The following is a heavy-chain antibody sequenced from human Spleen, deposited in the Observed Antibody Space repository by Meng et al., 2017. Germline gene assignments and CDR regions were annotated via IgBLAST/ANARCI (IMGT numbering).Heavy chain of an antibody. D-gene: IGHD2-21*02. CDR3: ARDLVAYCGGDCFKPYWYFDL. V-gene: IGHV3-23*01. CDR1: GFIFTSYA. J-gene: IGHJ2*01. CDR2: ISGSGGST. Sequence: GGSLRLSCAASGFIFTSYAMSWVRQTPGKGLEWVSAISGSGGSTSYADSVKGRFTISRDNSKNTLYLQMNSLRAEDTAVYYCARDLVAYCGGDCFKPYWYFDLWGRGTLVTVSS.